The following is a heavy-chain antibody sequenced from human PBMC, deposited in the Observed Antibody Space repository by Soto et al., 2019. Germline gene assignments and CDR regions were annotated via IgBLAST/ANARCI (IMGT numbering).Heavy chain of an antibody. CDR1: GFTFRSNG. D-gene: IGHD6-13*01. J-gene: IGHJ4*02. CDR3: TKEGNMGSSSWYYFDY. V-gene: IGHV3-33*06. Sequence: QVQLVESGGGVVQAGRSLRLSCAAYGFTFRSNGMQWVRQAPGKGLEWVATIWYDSSNKYYADSVKGRFTISRDNSKNTLYVQMNNLRAEDTAVYYCTKEGNMGSSSWYYFDYWGQGTLVTVSS. CDR2: IWYDSSNK.